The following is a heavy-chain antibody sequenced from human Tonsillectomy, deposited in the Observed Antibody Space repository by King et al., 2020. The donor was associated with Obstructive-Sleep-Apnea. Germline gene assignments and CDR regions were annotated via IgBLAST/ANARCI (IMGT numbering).Heavy chain of an antibody. CDR2: ISASGATI. CDR3: ARDCGGYCYSGLDQ. V-gene: IGHV3-11*01. J-gene: IGHJ4*02. D-gene: IGHD2-21*02. Sequence: QKQLVQSGGGLVKPGGSLRLSCAASGFIFGDYYMAWIRQAPGKGLEWVSYISASGATIKYADSVKGRFTISRDDVKNSLYLHLASLRVEDTAVYYCARDCGGYCYSGLDQWGQGTLVTVSS. CDR1: GFIFGDYY.